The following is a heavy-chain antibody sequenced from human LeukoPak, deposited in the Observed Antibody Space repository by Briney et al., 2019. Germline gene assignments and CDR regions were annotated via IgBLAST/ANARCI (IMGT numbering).Heavy chain of an antibody. J-gene: IGHJ4*02. D-gene: IGHD6-19*01. CDR2: INADDGNT. CDR1: GYIFTTYA. V-gene: IGHV1-3*01. Sequence: ASVKVSCKTSGYIFTTYAIHWVRQAPGRGREWMGLINADDGNTRYSQKFQGRVTITADESTSTAYMELSSLRSEDTAVYYCARSGSGWLKSPRVYHYWGQGTLVTVSS. CDR3: ARSGSGWLKSPRVYHY.